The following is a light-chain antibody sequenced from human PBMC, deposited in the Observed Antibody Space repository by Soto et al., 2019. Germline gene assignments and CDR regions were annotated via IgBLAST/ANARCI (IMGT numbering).Light chain of an antibody. V-gene: IGKV3-20*01. J-gene: IGKJ4*01. CDR3: QQYAYSPLT. CDR2: DAS. Sequence: EIVLTQSPATLSLSPGEIATLSCRASQSVGKNYLGWYQQKPGQAPRLLVYDASTRATGVPDRFSGSGSGTDFTLTISRLEPEDFAVYYCQQYAYSPLTFGGGTKVEIK. CDR1: QSVGKNY.